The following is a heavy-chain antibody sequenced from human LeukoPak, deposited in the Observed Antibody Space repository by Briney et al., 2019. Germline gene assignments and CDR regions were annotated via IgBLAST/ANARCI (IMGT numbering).Heavy chain of an antibody. CDR3: AKAWRDYYDSSGYYPREAFDY. D-gene: IGHD3-22*01. CDR2: ISGSGGST. Sequence: ETLSLTCTVSGGSISSYYWSWVRQAPGKGLEWVSAISGSGGSTYYADSVKGRFTISRDNSKNTLYLQMSSLRAEDTAVYYCAKAWRDYYDSSGYYPREAFDYWGQGTLVTVSS. J-gene: IGHJ4*02. CDR1: GGSISSYY. V-gene: IGHV3-23*01.